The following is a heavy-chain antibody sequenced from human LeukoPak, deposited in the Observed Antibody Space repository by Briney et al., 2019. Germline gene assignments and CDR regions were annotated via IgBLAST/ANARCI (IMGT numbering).Heavy chain of an antibody. Sequence: GGSLRLSCAASGFTFSNAWMSWVRQAPGKGLEWVGRIKSKTDGGTTDYAAPVKGRFTISRDDSKNTLYLQMNSLKTEDTAVYYCTTGNPTVVTSPFDYWGQGTLVTVSP. CDR2: IKSKTDGGTT. D-gene: IGHD4-23*01. V-gene: IGHV3-15*01. CDR3: TTGNPTVVTSPFDY. CDR1: GFTFSNAW. J-gene: IGHJ4*02.